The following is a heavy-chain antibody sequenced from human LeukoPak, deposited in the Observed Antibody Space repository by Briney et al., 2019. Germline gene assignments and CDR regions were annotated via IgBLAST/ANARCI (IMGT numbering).Heavy chain of an antibody. CDR1: GVTLSSYA. CDR2: ISYDGSNK. V-gene: IGHV3-30-3*01. D-gene: IGHD2-21*02. CDR3: ARGGHIVVVTVGGFDY. J-gene: IGHJ4*02. Sequence: PGGSLRLSCAASGVTLSSYAMHWGREAPGKGLEWVAVISYDGSNKYYADTVKGRFSISRENSKNTLYLQINSQRAEGTAVYYCARGGHIVVVTVGGFDYWGQGTLVTVSS.